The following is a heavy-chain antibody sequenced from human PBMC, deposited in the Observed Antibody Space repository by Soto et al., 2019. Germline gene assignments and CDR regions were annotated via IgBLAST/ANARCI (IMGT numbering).Heavy chain of an antibody. D-gene: IGHD3-10*01. CDR2: INHSGST. CDR1: GGSFSGYY. Sequence: QVQLQQWGAGLLKPSETLSLTCAVYGGSFSGYYWSWIRQPPGKGLEWIGEINHSGSTNYNPSLKSRVTISVGTSKNQFSLKLSSVTAADTAVYYCERGYGRNFDYWGQGTRVTVSS. J-gene: IGHJ4*02. CDR3: ERGYGRNFDY. V-gene: IGHV4-34*01.